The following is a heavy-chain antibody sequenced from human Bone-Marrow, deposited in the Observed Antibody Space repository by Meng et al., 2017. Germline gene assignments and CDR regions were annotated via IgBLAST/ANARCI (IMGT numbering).Heavy chain of an antibody. CDR1: GFTFSSYW. D-gene: IGHD6-6*01. CDR3: ARRIVLRKWGMDV. CDR2: IKQDGSEK. Sequence: GGSLRLSCAASGFTFSSYWMSWVRQAPGKGLEWVANIKQDGSEKYYVDSVKGRFTISRDNAKNSLYLQMNSLRAEDTAVYYCARRIVLRKWGMDVWGQGTTVTVSS. V-gene: IGHV3-7*01. J-gene: IGHJ6*02.